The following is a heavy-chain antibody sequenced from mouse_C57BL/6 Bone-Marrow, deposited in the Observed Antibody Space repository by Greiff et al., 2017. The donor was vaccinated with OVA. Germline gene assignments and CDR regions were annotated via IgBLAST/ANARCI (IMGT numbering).Heavy chain of an antibody. J-gene: IGHJ4*01. CDR1: GYTFTSYW. Sequence: QVQLQQPGAELVKPGASVKVSCKASGYTFTSYWMHWVKQRPGQGLEWIGRIHPSDSDTNYNPKFKGKATLTVDKSSSTAYMQLSSLTSEDSAVYYCAINVITTVVAYYAMDYWGQGTSVTVSS. CDR2: IHPSDSDT. CDR3: AINVITTVVAYYAMDY. D-gene: IGHD1-1*01. V-gene: IGHV1-74*01.